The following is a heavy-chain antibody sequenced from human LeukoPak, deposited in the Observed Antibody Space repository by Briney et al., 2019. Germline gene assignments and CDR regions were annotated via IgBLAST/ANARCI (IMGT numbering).Heavy chain of an antibody. CDR2: IKSKTDGGTT. Sequence: GGSLRLSCAASGFTFDHYAMSWVRQAPGKGLEWVGRIKSKTDGGTTDYAAPVKGRFTISRDDSKNTLYLQMNSLKTEDTAVYYCTTDHGMTTVVTFGWYYFDYWGQGTLVTVSS. D-gene: IGHD4-23*01. CDR1: GFTFDHYA. J-gene: IGHJ4*02. CDR3: TTDHGMTTVVTFGWYYFDY. V-gene: IGHV3-15*01.